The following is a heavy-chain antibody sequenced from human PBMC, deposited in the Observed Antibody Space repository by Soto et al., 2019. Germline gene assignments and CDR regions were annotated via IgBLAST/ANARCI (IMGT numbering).Heavy chain of an antibody. CDR1: GFTFSSYG. Sequence: GGSLRLSCAASGFTFSSYGMHWVRQAPGEGLEWVALICDDGTNKYYAEFVKGRFTVSRDNSKNTLYLQMNNLRAEDTALYYCAKDPTDERLVITPLEPWGQGTLVTVSS. J-gene: IGHJ4*01. V-gene: IGHV3-33*06. CDR2: ICDDGTNK. D-gene: IGHD3-9*01. CDR3: AKDPTDERLVITPLEP.